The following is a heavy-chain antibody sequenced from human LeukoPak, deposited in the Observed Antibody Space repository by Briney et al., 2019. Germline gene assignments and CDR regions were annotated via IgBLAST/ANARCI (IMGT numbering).Heavy chain of an antibody. Sequence: GGSLRLSCAASGFTFSRYSMNWVRQAPGKGLEWVSYISSSSSTIYYADSVKGRFTISRDNAKNSLYLQMNSLRAEDTAVYYCAKEPYDFWSGDYFDYWGQGTLVTVSS. CDR1: GFTFSRYS. CDR2: ISSSSSTI. V-gene: IGHV3-48*01. CDR3: AKEPYDFWSGDYFDY. D-gene: IGHD3-3*01. J-gene: IGHJ4*02.